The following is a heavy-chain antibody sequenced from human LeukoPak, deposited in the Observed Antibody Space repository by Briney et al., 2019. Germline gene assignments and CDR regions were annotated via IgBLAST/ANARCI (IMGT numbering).Heavy chain of an antibody. D-gene: IGHD3-9*01. CDR1: GYSISSGYY. V-gene: IGHV4-38-2*02. CDR2: IYYSGST. J-gene: IGHJ4*02. Sequence: SETLSLTCTVSGYSISSGYYWGWIRQPPGKGLEWIGSIYYSGSTYYNPSLKSRVTISVDTSKNQFSLKLSSVTAADTAVYYCARHGNVLRYFDWLLFLDYWGQGTLVTVSS. CDR3: ARHGNVLRYFDWLLFLDY.